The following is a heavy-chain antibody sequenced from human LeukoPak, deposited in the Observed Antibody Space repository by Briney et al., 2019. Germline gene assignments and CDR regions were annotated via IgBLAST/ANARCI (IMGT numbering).Heavy chain of an antibody. D-gene: IGHD6-13*01. Sequence: KSSETLSLTCAVYGGSFSGYYWSWIRQPPGKGLEWIGEINHSGSTNYNPSLKSRVTISVDTSKNQFSLKLSSVTAADTAVYYCAIHSSSWYGRYFDYWGQGTLVTVSS. V-gene: IGHV4-34*01. CDR3: AIHSSSWYGRYFDY. CDR1: GGSFSGYY. J-gene: IGHJ4*02. CDR2: INHSGST.